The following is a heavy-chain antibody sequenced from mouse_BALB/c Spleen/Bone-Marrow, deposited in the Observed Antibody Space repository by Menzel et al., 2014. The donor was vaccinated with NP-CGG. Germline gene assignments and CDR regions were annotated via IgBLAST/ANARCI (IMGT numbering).Heavy chain of an antibody. Sequence: DVQLQESGAELVKPGASVKLSCTASGFNIKDTYMHWVKQRPEQGLEWIGRIDPANGNTKYDPKFQGKATITADTSSNTAYLQLSSLTSEDTAVYYCARWGITTEFAYWGQGTLVTVSA. V-gene: IGHV14-3*02. CDR1: GFNIKDTY. CDR3: ARWGITTEFAY. CDR2: IDPANGNT. J-gene: IGHJ3*01. D-gene: IGHD2-4*01.